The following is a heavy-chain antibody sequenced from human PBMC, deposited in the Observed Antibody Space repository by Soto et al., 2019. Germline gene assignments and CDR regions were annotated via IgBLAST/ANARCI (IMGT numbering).Heavy chain of an antibody. CDR1: GFTFSTYG. CDR2: ISYDGSNK. J-gene: IGHJ5*02. D-gene: IGHD5-18*01. CDR3: ASALDTTMASKDNWLDP. Sequence: GGSLRLSCAASGFTFSTYGMHWVRQAPGKGLEWVAVISYDGSNKYYADSVKGRFTISRDNAKNTLYLQVNSLRAEDTAVYYCASALDTTMASKDNWLDPWGQGTLVTVSS. V-gene: IGHV3-30*03.